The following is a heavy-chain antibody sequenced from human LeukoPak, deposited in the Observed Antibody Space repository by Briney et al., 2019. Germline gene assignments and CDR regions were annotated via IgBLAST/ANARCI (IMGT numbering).Heavy chain of an antibody. CDR3: ARVRASCSGGNCFQLDF. J-gene: IGHJ4*02. V-gene: IGHV4-30-4*01. CDR1: GGSISSDDYY. CDR2: IFYSGST. Sequence: SQTLSLTCSVSGGSISSDDYYWSWIRQPPGEGLEWIGSIFYSGSTYYNPSLKSRVTISIDTSKNQFSLKLSSVTAADTAVYYCARVRASCSGGNCFQLDFWGQGTLVTVSS. D-gene: IGHD2-15*01.